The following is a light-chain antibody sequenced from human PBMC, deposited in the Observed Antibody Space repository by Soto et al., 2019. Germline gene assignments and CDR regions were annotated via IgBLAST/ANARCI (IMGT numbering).Light chain of an antibody. CDR3: QQYGTSPRA. J-gene: IGKJ3*01. CDR1: ENISNNF. CDR2: GAS. V-gene: IGKV3-20*01. Sequence: EIVLTQSPGTLSLSPGGRATLSCRASENISNNFLAWYQQKPGQAPRLLIYGASSRATGIPDRFSGSGSGTDFILTISRLEPEDFAVYYCQQYGTSPRAFGPGTKVDI.